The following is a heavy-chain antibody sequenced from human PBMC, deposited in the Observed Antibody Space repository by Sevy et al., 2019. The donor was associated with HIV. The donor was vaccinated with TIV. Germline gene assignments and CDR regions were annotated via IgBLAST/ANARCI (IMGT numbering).Heavy chain of an antibody. CDR1: GGSISSFY. D-gene: IGHD5-18*01. V-gene: IGHV4-59*12. J-gene: IGHJ4*02. Sequence: SETLSLTCTVSGGSISSFYWSWIRQPPGKGLEWIGYIYYSGNTNYSPSLKSRVTISLDTSNNQSSLNLSSVTAADTAVYYCARGQYSYGYWREFDYWGQGTLVTVSS. CDR2: IYYSGNT. CDR3: ARGQYSYGYWREFDY.